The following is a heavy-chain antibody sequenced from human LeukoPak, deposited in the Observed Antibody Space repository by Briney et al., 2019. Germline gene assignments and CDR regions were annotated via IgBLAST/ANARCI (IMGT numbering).Heavy chain of an antibody. Sequence: GGSLRLSCAASGFTVSSNYMSWVRQAPGKGLEWVSVIYSGGSTYYADSVKGRFTISRDNSKNTLYLQMNSLRAEDTAVYYCARKRGADPFDYWGQGTLVTVSS. J-gene: IGHJ4*02. V-gene: IGHV3-66*01. D-gene: IGHD1-26*01. CDR1: GFTVSSNY. CDR2: IYSGGST. CDR3: ARKRGADPFDY.